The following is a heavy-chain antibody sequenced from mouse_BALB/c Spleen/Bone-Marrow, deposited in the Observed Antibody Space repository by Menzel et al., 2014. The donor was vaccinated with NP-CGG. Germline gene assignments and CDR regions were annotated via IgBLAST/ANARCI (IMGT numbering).Heavy chain of an antibody. CDR1: GYAFSNYW. V-gene: IGHV1-80*01. Sequence: QVHVKQSGAELVRPGSSVKISCKASGYAFSNYWMNWVKQRPGQGLEWIGQIYPGDGDTNYNGKFKGKATLTADKSSSTAYMQLSSLTSEDSAVYFCARRDGSTYYYAMDYWGLGTSVTVSS. CDR3: ARRDGSTYYYAMDY. CDR2: IYPGDGDT. D-gene: IGHD1-1*01. J-gene: IGHJ4*01.